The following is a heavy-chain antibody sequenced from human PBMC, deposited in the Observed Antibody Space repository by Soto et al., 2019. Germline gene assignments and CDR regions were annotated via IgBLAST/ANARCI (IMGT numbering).Heavy chain of an antibody. J-gene: IGHJ6*02. CDR2: ISGSGGST. CDR1: GFTFSSYA. CDR3: AKDQLPEPYYYYYGMDV. D-gene: IGHD6-6*01. V-gene: IGHV3-23*01. Sequence: PGGSLRLSCAASGFTFSSYAMSWFRQATGKGLEWVSAISGSGGSTYYADSVKGRFTISRDNSKNTLYLQMNSLRAEDTAVYYCAKDQLPEPYYYYYGMDVWGQGTTVTVSS.